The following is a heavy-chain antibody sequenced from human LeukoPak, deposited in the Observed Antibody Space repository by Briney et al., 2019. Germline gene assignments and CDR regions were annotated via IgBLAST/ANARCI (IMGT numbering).Heavy chain of an antibody. J-gene: IGHJ4*02. CDR1: GFIFAKYA. Sequence: GGSLRLSCTTSGFIFAKYAMAWVRQSPGKGLEWVSTISASGADTYYADSVRGRFTISRDNSKNTLYLQMNSLRAEDTAVYYCARDRNYYFDYWGQGTLVTVSS. V-gene: IGHV3-23*01. CDR2: ISASGADT. CDR3: ARDRNYYFDY.